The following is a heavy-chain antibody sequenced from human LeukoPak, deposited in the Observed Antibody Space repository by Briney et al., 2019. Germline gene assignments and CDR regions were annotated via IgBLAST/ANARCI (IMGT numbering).Heavy chain of an antibody. CDR3: ARYGQMATITVDY. D-gene: IGHD5-24*01. V-gene: IGHV4-61*02. J-gene: IGHJ4*02. Sequence: SETLSLTCTVSGGSISSGSYYWSWIRQPAGKGLEWVGRIYTSGSTNYNPSLKSRVTISVDTSKNQFSLKLSSVTAADTAVYYCARYGQMATITVDYWGQGTLVTVSS. CDR1: GGSISSGSYY. CDR2: IYTSGST.